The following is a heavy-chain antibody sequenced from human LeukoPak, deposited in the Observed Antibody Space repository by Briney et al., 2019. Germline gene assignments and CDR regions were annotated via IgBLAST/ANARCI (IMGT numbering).Heavy chain of an antibody. CDR3: ARVDYDSSGYDY. CDR2: IRYDGSNK. D-gene: IGHD3-22*01. J-gene: IGHJ4*02. CDR1: GFTFSSYG. Sequence: PGGSLRLSCAASGFTFSSYGMHWVRQAPGKGLEWVAFIRYDGSNKYYADSVKGRFTISRDNSKNTLYLQMNSLRAEDTAVYYCARVDYDSSGYDYWGQGTLVTVSS. V-gene: IGHV3-30*02.